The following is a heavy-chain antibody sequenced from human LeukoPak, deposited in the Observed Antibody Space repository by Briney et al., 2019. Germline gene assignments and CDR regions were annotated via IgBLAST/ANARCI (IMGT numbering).Heavy chain of an antibody. CDR1: GGSISSSSYY. J-gene: IGHJ4*02. CDR2: IYYSGST. CDR3: AGDYGDYYFDY. D-gene: IGHD4-17*01. Sequence: SETLSLTCTVSGGSISSSSYYWGWIRQPPGKGLEWIGSIYYSGSTYYNPSLKSRVTISVDTSKNQFSLKLSSVTAADTAVYYCAGDYGDYYFDYWGQGTLVTVSS. V-gene: IGHV4-39*07.